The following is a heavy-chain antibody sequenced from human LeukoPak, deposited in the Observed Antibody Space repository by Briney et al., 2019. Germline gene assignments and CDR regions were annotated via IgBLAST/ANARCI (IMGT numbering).Heavy chain of an antibody. CDR3: ARSRRVGNGEYPDY. V-gene: IGHV1-2*02. D-gene: IGHD3-10*01. Sequence: ASVKVSCKASGYTCTGYYMHWVRKTPGQGLEWMGWINPNTGDTNYGRKFQGRVTMTRDTSINTAYMELRSLRSDDTAVYYCARSRRVGNGEYPDYWGQGTLVTVSS. J-gene: IGHJ4*02. CDR1: GYTCTGYY. CDR2: INPNTGDT.